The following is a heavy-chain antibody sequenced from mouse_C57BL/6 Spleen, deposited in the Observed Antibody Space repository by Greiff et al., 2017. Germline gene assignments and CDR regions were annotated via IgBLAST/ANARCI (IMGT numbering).Heavy chain of an antibody. V-gene: IGHV1-54*01. D-gene: IGHD2-3*01. J-gene: IGHJ3*01. Sequence: QVQLQQSGAELVRPGTSVKVSCKASGYAFTNYLIEWVKQRPGQGLEWIGVINPGSGGTNYNEKFKGKATLTADKSSSTAYMQLSSLTSEDSAVYFCARNGWTWFAYWGQGTLVTVSA. CDR1: GYAFTNYL. CDR3: ARNGWTWFAY. CDR2: INPGSGGT.